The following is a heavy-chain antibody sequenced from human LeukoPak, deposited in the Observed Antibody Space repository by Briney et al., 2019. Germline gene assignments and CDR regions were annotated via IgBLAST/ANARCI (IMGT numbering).Heavy chain of an antibody. V-gene: IGHV3-23*01. J-gene: IGHJ6*02. Sequence: GGSLRLSCAASGFTFSTYAMTWVRQAPGKGLEWVSGITGSGGITSYADSVKGRFTISRDNSKNTRYLQMNSLRAEDTAVYYCAKTALGYFYTMDVWGQGTTVTVSS. CDR3: AKTALGYFYTMDV. CDR2: ITGSGGIT. CDR1: GFTFSTYA. D-gene: IGHD7-27*01.